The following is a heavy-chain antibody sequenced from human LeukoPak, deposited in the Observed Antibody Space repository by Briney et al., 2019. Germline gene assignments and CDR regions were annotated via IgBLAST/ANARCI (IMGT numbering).Heavy chain of an antibody. V-gene: IGHV5-51*01. Sequence: GESLKISCKASGYSFSDYWIGWVRQMPGKGLEWMGIIFPGDSDTRYSPSFQGQVTVSADKSISTAYLQWSGLKASDTAIYYCARRDKYSSSWCFDHWGQGTLVTVSS. CDR1: GYSFSDYW. CDR3: ARRDKYSSSWCFDH. CDR2: IFPGDSDT. J-gene: IGHJ4*02. D-gene: IGHD6-13*01.